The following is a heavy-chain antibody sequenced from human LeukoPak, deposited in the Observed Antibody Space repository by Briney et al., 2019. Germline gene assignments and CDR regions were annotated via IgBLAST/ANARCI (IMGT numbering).Heavy chain of an antibody. V-gene: IGHV3-21*01. CDR3: ARECGMGQRMTLAAFDI. CDR1: GFTFSSYS. J-gene: IGHJ3*02. CDR2: IISSSSYI. Sequence: GGSLRLSCAASGFTFSSYSMNWVRQAPGKGLEWVSSIISSSSYIYYADSVKGRFTISRDNAKNSLYLQMNSLRAEDTAVYYCARECGMGQRMTLAAFDIWGQGTMVTVSS. D-gene: IGHD1/OR15-1a*01.